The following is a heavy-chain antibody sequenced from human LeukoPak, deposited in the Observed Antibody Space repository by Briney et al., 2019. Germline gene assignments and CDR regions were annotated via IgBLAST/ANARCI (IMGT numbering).Heavy chain of an antibody. D-gene: IGHD3-16*01. J-gene: IGHJ4*02. V-gene: IGHV3-30-3*01. CDR2: ISYDGSNK. CDR1: GFTFSSYA. Sequence: GGSLRLSCAASGFTFSSYAMNWVRQAPGKGLEWVAVISYDGSNKYYADSVRGRFTISRDNSKNTLYLQMNSLRAEDTAVYYCARDRRGAGLDYWGQGTLVTVSS. CDR3: ARDRRGAGLDY.